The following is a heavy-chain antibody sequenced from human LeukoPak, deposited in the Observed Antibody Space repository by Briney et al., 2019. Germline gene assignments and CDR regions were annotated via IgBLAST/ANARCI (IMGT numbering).Heavy chain of an antibody. Sequence: GGSLRLSCAASGFTFSSYEMNWVRQAPGKGLEWVSSITSTSSYINYADSVKGRFTISRDNAKNSLYLQMNSLRAEDTAVYYCARAGGATDYWGQGTLVTVSS. CDR3: ARAGGATDY. J-gene: IGHJ4*02. V-gene: IGHV3-21*01. CDR2: ITSTSSYI. D-gene: IGHD4-23*01. CDR1: GFTFSSYE.